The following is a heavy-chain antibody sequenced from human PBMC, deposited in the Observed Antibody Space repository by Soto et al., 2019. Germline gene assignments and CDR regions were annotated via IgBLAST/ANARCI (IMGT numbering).Heavy chain of an antibody. CDR3: ARGTSHYNYVHVWY. V-gene: IGHV3-7*03. J-gene: IGHJ4*02. Sequence: EVQLVESGGGLVQPGGSLRLSCAASGFTFSSYWMSWVRQAPGKALECVANIKQDGRETYYVDAVKGRFTISRDNANIALDLQMDSLGAEDTAVYYCARGTSHYNYVHVWYWGQGTHVIVSS. CDR1: GFTFSSYW. CDR2: IKQDGRET. D-gene: IGHD3-16*01.